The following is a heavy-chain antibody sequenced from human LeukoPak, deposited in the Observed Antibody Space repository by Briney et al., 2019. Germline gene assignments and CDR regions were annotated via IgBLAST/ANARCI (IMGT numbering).Heavy chain of an antibody. Sequence: ASVKVSCKASGYTFTSYAMHWVRQAPGQRLEWMGWINAGNGSTKYSQKFQGRVTITRDTSASTAYMEPSSLRSEDTAVYYCARGQVYVWGSSHWFDPWGQGTLVTVSS. CDR1: GYTFTSYA. D-gene: IGHD3-16*01. CDR2: INAGNGST. J-gene: IGHJ5*02. CDR3: ARGQVYVWGSSHWFDP. V-gene: IGHV1-3*01.